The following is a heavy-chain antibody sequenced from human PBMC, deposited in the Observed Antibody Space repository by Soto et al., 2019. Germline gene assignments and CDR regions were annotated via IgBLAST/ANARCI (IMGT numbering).Heavy chain of an antibody. J-gene: IGHJ6*02. CDR1: GFTFSSYD. Sequence: GGSLRLSCAASGFTFSSYDMHWVRQATGKGLEWVSAIGTAGDTYYPGSVKGRFTISRENAKNSLYLQMNSLRAGDTAVYYCARAXYYDSSGYYHYYYYGMDVWGQGTTVTVS. V-gene: IGHV3-13*01. CDR3: ARAXYYDSSGYYHYYYYGMDV. CDR2: IGTAGDT. D-gene: IGHD3-22*01.